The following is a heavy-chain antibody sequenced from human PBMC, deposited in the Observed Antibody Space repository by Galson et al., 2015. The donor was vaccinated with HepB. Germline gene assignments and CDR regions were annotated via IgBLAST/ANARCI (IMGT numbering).Heavy chain of an antibody. J-gene: IGHJ4*02. CDR1: GLTFSSYG. CDR2: IWYDGSNK. CDR3: AKAYSSSWYYFDY. V-gene: IGHV3-33*06. Sequence: SLRLSCAASGLTFSSYGMHWVRQAPGKGLEWVAVIWYDGSNKYYADSVKGRFTISRDNSKNTLYLQINSLRAEDTAVYYCAKAYSSSWYYFDYWGQGTLVTVSS. D-gene: IGHD6-13*01.